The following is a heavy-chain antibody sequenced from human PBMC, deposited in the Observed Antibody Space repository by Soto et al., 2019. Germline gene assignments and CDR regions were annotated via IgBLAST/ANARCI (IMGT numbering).Heavy chain of an antibody. CDR1: GDSVSSDSAA. D-gene: IGHD6-13*01. J-gene: IGHJ4*02. Sequence: QVQLQQSGPGLVEPSQTLSLTCAISGDSVSSDSAAWNWIRQSPSRGLEWLGRTYYRSKWYNDYAISVESRMTINPDPSKNQFSLHLNSVTPEDTAIYYCARGWQLDYWGQGTLVTVSS. CDR3: ARGWQLDY. V-gene: IGHV6-1*01. CDR2: TYYRSKWYN.